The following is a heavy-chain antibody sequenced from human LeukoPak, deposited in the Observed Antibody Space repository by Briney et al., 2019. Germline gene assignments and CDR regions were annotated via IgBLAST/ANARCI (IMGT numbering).Heavy chain of an antibody. CDR2: ITISSNFI. CDR1: GFSLSSYS. V-gene: IGHV3-21*01. D-gene: IGHD3-9*01. J-gene: IGHJ6*02. Sequence: GGSLRLSCVASGFSLSSYSMNWVRQAPGKGLEWVSSITISSNFIYYADSVKGRFTISRDNAKSSLFLQMNSLRAEDTAVYFCARDGHGDGFLTGYSYFGMDVWGQGTTVTVSS. CDR3: ARDGHGDGFLTGYSYFGMDV.